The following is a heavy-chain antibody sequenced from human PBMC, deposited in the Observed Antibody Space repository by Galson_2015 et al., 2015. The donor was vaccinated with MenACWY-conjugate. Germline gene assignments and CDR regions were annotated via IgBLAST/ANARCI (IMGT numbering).Heavy chain of an antibody. CDR2: INAGNGNT. CDR1: GYTFTSYA. Sequence: SVKVSCKASGYTFTSYAMHWVRQAPGQRLEWMGWINAGNGNTKYSQKFQGRVTITADKSTSTAYMELSSLRSEDTAVYYCARDLDDAFDIWGQGTMVTVSS. CDR3: ARDLDDAFDI. J-gene: IGHJ3*02. V-gene: IGHV1-3*01.